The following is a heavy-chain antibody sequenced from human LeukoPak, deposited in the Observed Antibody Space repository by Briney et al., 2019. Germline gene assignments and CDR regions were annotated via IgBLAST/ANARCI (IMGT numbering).Heavy chain of an antibody. CDR1: GFTFSSYA. J-gene: IGHJ4*02. V-gene: IGHV3-64*01. CDR2: ISSNGGST. CDR3: ARDSSGWPYYFDY. Sequence: GGSLRPSCAASGFTFSSYAMHWVRQAPGEGLEYVSAISSNGGSTYYANSVKGRFTISRDNSKNTLYLQMGSLRAEDMAVYYCARDSSGWPYYFDYWGQGTLVTVSS. D-gene: IGHD6-19*01.